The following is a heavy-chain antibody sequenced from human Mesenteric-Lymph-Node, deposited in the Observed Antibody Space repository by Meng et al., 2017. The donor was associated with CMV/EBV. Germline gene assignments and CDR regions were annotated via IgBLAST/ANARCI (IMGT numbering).Heavy chain of an antibody. D-gene: IGHD3-22*01. Sequence: GESLKISCAASGFSFSRSEMNWVRQAPGKGLEWISYISGSGSTIYYADSVKGRFTTSRDNAKNSLYLQMNSLRAEDTAVYYCASPYYDSYGMDVWGQGTTVTVSS. J-gene: IGHJ6*02. CDR2: ISGSGSTI. CDR3: ASPYYDSYGMDV. CDR1: GFSFSRSE. V-gene: IGHV3-48*03.